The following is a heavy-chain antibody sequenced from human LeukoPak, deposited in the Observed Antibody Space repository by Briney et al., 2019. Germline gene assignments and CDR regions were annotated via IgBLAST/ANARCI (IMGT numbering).Heavy chain of an antibody. CDR3: ARDTAARRPFDY. J-gene: IGHJ4*02. D-gene: IGHD6-6*01. CDR2: IKQDGSEE. Sequence: GGSLRLSCAASGFTFSSYWMSWVRQAPGKGLEWVANIKQDGSEEYYVDSVKGRFSISRDNAQKSLYLQMNSLRAEDTAVYYCARDTAARRPFDYWGQGTLVTVSS. V-gene: IGHV3-7*01. CDR1: GFTFSSYW.